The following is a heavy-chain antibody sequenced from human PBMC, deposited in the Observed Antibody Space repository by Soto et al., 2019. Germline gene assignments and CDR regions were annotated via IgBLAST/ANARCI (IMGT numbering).Heavy chain of an antibody. CDR3: ARRYVWAFDI. CDR2: IYYSGST. J-gene: IGHJ3*02. V-gene: IGHV4-59*08. Sequence: QVQLQESGPGLVKPSETLSLTCTVSGGSISSYYWSWIRQPPGKGLEWIGYIYYSGSTNYSPSLYSRVTISVDSSKKQCSLKLGSVTAADPAVYYCARRYVWAFDIWGQGTMVTVSS. CDR1: GGSISSYY. D-gene: IGHD3-16*01.